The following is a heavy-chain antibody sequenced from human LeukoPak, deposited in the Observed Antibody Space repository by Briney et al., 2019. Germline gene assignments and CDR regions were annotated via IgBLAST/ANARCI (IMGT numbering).Heavy chain of an antibody. Sequence: PSETLSLTCSVSRTVSRDYIRHFDYYWVWIRQPPGKGLEWIGEINHSGSTNYNPSLKSRVTISVDTSKNQFSLKLSSVTAADTAVYYCARVPAAIYYYYYMDVWGKGTTVTVSS. CDR1: RDYIRHFDYY. CDR3: ARVPAAIYYYYYMDV. CDR2: INHSGST. J-gene: IGHJ6*03. V-gene: IGHV4-39*07. D-gene: IGHD2-2*01.